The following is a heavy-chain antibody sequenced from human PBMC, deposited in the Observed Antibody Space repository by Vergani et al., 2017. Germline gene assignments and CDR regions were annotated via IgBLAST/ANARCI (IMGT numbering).Heavy chain of an antibody. CDR3: ARHLAYCGGDCYPYYYGMDV. J-gene: IGHJ6*02. CDR1: GYSIGSGFY. Sequence: QVRLEESGPGLVKPSETLSLTCSVSGYSIGSGFYWAWIRQSPGEGLQWLTSIHNRGKTYHNPSLKSRVSVSLDTSKNRFSLKLSSVTAADTAVYYCARHLAYCGGDCYPYYYGMDVWGQGTTVTVSS. V-gene: IGHV4-38-2*01. D-gene: IGHD2-21*02. CDR2: IHNRGKT.